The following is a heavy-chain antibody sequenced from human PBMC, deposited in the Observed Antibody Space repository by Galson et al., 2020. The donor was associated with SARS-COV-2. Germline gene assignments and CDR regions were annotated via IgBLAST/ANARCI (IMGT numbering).Heavy chain of an antibody. CDR1: GYTFTSYY. V-gene: IGHV1-46*01. CDR2: ITPSGGPT. Sequence: ASVKVSCKASGYTFTSYYLHWVRTAPAHGLEWMGIITPSGGPTTYAQTFQGRVTMTRDTSTSTVYMELSSLRSEDTAVYYCAGAVFYGMDVWGQGTTVTVSS. J-gene: IGHJ6*02. D-gene: IGHD3-3*01. CDR3: AGAVFYGMDV.